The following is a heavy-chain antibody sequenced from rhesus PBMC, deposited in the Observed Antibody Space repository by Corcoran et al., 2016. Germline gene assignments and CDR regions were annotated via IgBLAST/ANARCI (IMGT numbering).Heavy chain of an antibody. CDR2: ITYSGST. CDR3: ARDQAWWLFSVDY. CDR1: GYSISSGYY. V-gene: IGHV4-122*02. J-gene: IGHJ4*01. Sequence: QVQLQESGPGLVKPSETLSLTCAVSGYSISSGYYWSWIRQPPGKGLEWIGYITYSGSTSSDPSRKIRVTISRDTSKNQFSLKLSSVTAADTAVYYCARDQAWWLFSVDYWGQGVLVTVSS. D-gene: IGHD3-16*01.